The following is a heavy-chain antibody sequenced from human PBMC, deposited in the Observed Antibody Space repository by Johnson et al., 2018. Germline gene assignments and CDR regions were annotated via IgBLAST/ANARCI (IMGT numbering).Heavy chain of an antibody. V-gene: IGHV3-9*01. CDR1: GFTFDDYA. CDR2: ISWNSGSI. Sequence: VQLVESGGGLVQPGRSLRLSCAASGFTFDDYAMHWVRQAPGKGLEWVSGISWNSGSIGYADSVKGRFTISRDNAKYSLYLQMNSLRAEDTALYYCAKHSMAYISLSYFQHWGQGTLVTVSS. D-gene: IGHD3-16*02. J-gene: IGHJ1*01. CDR3: AKHSMAYISLSYFQH.